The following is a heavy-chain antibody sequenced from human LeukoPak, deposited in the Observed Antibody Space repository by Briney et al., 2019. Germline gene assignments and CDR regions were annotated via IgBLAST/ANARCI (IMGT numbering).Heavy chain of an antibody. J-gene: IGHJ4*02. Sequence: GGSLRLSCAASGFTFSNYAMSWVRQAPGKGLEWVSAITGSGGNTYYADSVKGRFAISRDNSKNMVFLQMNSLRAEDTAVYYCAKWGDYDVLTGYYVSDYWGQGTLVTVSS. CDR2: ITGSGGNT. CDR3: AKWGDYDVLTGYYVSDY. CDR1: GFTFSNYA. D-gene: IGHD3-9*01. V-gene: IGHV3-23*01.